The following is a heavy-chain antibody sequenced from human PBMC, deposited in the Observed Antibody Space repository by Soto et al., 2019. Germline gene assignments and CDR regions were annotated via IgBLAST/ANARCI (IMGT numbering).Heavy chain of an antibody. J-gene: IGHJ4*02. CDR2: IHRSGSA. V-gene: IGHV4-4*02. CDR3: ARDQGSHPGD. D-gene: IGHD6-13*01. CDR1: GLSISSGDW. Sequence: QVQLQESGPGLVRPSGTVSLTCAVSGLSISSGDWWSWVRPPPGKGLEWVGEIHRSGSANYNPSLKCRVTLSVVPSKDLFSLTLISVTAADTAFYYCARDQGSHPGDWGQGTLVSVPS.